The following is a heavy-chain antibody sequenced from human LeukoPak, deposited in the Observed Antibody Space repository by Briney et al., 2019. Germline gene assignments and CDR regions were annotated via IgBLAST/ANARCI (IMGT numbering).Heavy chain of an antibody. V-gene: IGHV3-7*01. CDR2: IKQDGSEK. J-gene: IGHJ6*03. CDR3: ARVDKWFGELFGYYYYYMDV. D-gene: IGHD3-10*01. CDR1: GFTFSSYW. Sequence: GGSLRLSCAASGFTFSSYWMNWVRQAPGKGLEWVANIKQDGSEKYYVDSVKGRFTISRDNAKNSLYLQMNSLRAEDTAVYYCARVDKWFGELFGYYYYYMDVWGKGTTVTVSS.